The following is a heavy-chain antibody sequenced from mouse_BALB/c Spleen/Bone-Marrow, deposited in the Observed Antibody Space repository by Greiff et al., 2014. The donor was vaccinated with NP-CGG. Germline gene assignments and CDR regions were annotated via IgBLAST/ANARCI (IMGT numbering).Heavy chain of an antibody. CDR2: IYPGDGST. V-gene: IGHV1S56*01. CDR1: GYTFTSYD. J-gene: IGHJ4*01. Sequence: VQLQESGPELVKPGALVKISCKASGYTFTSYDINWVKQRPGQGLEWIGWIYPGDGSTKYNEKFKGKATLTADKSSSTAYMQLSSLTSETSEVYLCARNGNYRYAMDYWGQGTSVTVSS. CDR3: ARNGNYRYAMDY. D-gene: IGHD2-1*01.